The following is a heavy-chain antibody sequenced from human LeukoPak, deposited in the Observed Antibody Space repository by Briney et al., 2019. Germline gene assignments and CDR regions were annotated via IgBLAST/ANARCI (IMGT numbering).Heavy chain of an antibody. CDR3: ARSMYGEGRRIIDFDY. J-gene: IGHJ4*02. V-gene: IGHV3-72*01. Sequence: PGGSLRLSCAASGFTFSGHYIDWVRQAPGQGLEWVARTKNKVNSYTTAYAASVTCRFTVSRDDSSNSVYLQMNSLKIEDTAVYYCARSMYGEGRRIIDFDYWGQGSLLTVSS. CDR1: GFTFSGHY. D-gene: IGHD4/OR15-4a*01. CDR2: TKNKVNSYTT.